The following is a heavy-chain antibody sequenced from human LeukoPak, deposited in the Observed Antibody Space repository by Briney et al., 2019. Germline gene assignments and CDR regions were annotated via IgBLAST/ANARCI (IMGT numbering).Heavy chain of an antibody. D-gene: IGHD2-21*01. Sequence: SVPVSCKASGYTFSGYYMHWVRHAPGEGLEWLGWSNPNSGDTHYAQKFQGRVAMTRDTSINTSYMELSSLKSDDTAVYFCAREEAYCGRHSCHLDYWGQGTLVTVSS. CDR3: AREEAYCGRHSCHLDY. CDR1: GYTFSGYY. V-gene: IGHV1-2*02. J-gene: IGHJ4*02. CDR2: SNPNSGDT.